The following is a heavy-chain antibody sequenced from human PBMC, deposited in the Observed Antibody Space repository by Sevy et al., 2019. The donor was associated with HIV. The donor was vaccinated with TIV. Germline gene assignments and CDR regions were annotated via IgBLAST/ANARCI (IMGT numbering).Heavy chain of an antibody. Sequence: GGSLRLSCAASGFTFSRYEMNWVRQAPGKGLEWVSFMSSSGSTISYADSVRGRFTISRDNAKNSLYLQMNSLRADDTGVYYCARDLPPSATTVAHFDYWGQGTLVTVSS. V-gene: IGHV3-48*03. CDR3: ARDLPPSATTVAHFDY. D-gene: IGHD4-17*01. CDR2: MSSSGSTI. J-gene: IGHJ4*02. CDR1: GFTFSRYE.